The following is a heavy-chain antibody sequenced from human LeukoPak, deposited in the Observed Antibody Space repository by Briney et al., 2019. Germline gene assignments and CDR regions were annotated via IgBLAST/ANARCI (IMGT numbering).Heavy chain of an antibody. J-gene: IGHJ4*02. CDR2: IWYDGSNK. V-gene: IGHV3-33*06. CDR3: AKLVGATSFDY. D-gene: IGHD1-26*01. Sequence: GRSLRLSCAASGFTFSSYGMHWVRQAPGKGLEWVAVIWYDGSNKYYADSVKGRFTISRDNSKNTLYLQMNSLRAEDTAVYYCAKLVGATSFDYWGQGTLVTVSS. CDR1: GFTFSSYG.